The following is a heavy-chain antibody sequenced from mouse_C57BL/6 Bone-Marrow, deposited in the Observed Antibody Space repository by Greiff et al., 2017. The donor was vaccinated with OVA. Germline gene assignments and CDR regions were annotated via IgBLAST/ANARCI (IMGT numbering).Heavy chain of an antibody. V-gene: IGHV2-2*01. D-gene: IGHD2-4*01. Sequence: QVQLQQSGPGLVQPSQRLSITCTVSGFSLTSYGLHWVRQSPGKGLEWLGVIWSGGSTDYNAAFISRLSISKDNSKSQVFFKMNSLQADDTAIYYCATNYDYDLAWFAYWGQGTLVTVSA. CDR2: IWSGGST. J-gene: IGHJ3*01. CDR3: ATNYDYDLAWFAY. CDR1: GFSLTSYG.